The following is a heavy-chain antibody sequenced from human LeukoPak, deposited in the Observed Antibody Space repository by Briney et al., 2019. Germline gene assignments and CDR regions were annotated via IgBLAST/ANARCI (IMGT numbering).Heavy chain of an antibody. V-gene: IGHV3-30-3*01. CDR2: ISYDGTNQ. J-gene: IGHJ6*02. CDR1: GFTFSTYA. D-gene: IGHD2-2*01. CDR3: ARDRSTGRSYYYYYGMDV. Sequence: GGSLRLSCAASGFTFSTYALHWVRQSPGKGLEWVSFISYDGTNQYYADSVKGRFTISRDNSKNTLYLQMNSLRAEDTAVYYCARDRSTGRSYYYYYGMDVWGQGTTVTVSS.